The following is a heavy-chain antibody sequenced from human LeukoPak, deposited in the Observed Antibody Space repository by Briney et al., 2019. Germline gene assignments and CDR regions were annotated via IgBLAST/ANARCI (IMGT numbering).Heavy chain of an antibody. CDR2: IYSGGRT. V-gene: IGHV3-53*01. CDR1: GFTVSSNY. Sequence: GGSLRLSCAASGFTVSSNYMIWVRQAPGKGLEWVSVIYSGGRTYYVDSVKGRFTISRDISKNTLYLQMNSLRAEDTAVYYCARDPYSGSYGNYYYYFMDVWGKGTTVTISS. CDR3: ARDPYSGSYGNYYYYFMDV. D-gene: IGHD1-26*01. J-gene: IGHJ6*03.